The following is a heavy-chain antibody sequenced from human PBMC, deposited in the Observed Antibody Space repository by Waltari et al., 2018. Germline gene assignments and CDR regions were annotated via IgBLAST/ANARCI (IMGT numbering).Heavy chain of an antibody. D-gene: IGHD4-17*01. CDR1: GYSFPSHG. Sequence: QVQLVQSGEEVKKPGASVKVSCKTSGYSFPSHGISWVRQAPGQGLEWMGWISAVNGDINYVQKYQGRVTMTTDTSTSTGYMELRSLTSDDTAVYYCARDYYGDYAFDYWGQGTLVTVSS. J-gene: IGHJ4*02. CDR2: ISAVNGDI. CDR3: ARDYYGDYAFDY. V-gene: IGHV1-18*01.